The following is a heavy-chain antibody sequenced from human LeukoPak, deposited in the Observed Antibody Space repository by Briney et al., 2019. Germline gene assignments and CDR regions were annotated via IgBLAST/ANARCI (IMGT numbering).Heavy chain of an antibody. V-gene: IGHV4-59*08. Sequence: SETLSLTCTVSGGSISGFYWSWIRQPPGKGLEWIGYIYYSGDSNYNPSLKSRVTMSLDTSRNQLSLRLSSVTAADTAVYYCARHPFATPLDYWGRGTLVTVSS. D-gene: IGHD2-15*01. J-gene: IGHJ4*02. CDR1: GGSISGFY. CDR3: ARHPFATPLDY. CDR2: IYYSGDS.